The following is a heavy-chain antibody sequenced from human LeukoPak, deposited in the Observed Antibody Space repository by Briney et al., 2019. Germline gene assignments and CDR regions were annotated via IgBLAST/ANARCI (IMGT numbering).Heavy chain of an antibody. Sequence: SVKVSCKASGGTFSSYAISWVRQAPGQGLEWMGGIIPIFGTANYAQKFQGRVTITADESTSTAYMELSSLRSEDTAVYYCARAVVVPAAIPYYYYYYMGVWGKGTTVTVSS. CDR3: ARAVVVPAAIPYYYYYYMGV. V-gene: IGHV1-69*13. CDR1: GGTFSSYA. D-gene: IGHD2-2*02. J-gene: IGHJ6*03. CDR2: IIPIFGTA.